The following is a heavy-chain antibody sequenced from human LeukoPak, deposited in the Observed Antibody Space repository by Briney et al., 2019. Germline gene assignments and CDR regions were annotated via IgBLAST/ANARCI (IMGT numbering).Heavy chain of an antibody. CDR1: GYTFTGYY. CDR2: INPNSGGT. D-gene: IGHD1-26*01. CDR3: ARSGSYYHYYYYMDV. V-gene: IGHV1-2*02. J-gene: IGHJ6*03. Sequence: GASVKVSCTASGYTFTGYYMHWVRQAPGQGLEWMGWINPNSGGTNYAQKFQGRVTMTRDTSISTAYMELSRLRSDDTAVYYCARSGSYYHYYYYMDVWGKGTTVTVSS.